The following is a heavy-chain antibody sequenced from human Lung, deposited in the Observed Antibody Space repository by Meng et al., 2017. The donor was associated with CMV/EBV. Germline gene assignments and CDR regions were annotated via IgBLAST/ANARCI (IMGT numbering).Heavy chain of an antibody. V-gene: IGHV3-30-3*01. J-gene: IGHJ4*02. CDR1: GITFRTYS. CDR2: ISYDGNN. Sequence: QVQLVEAGGGGVRPGRSLSLSVAVSGITFRTYSMHWVRQAPGKGLEWMTIISYDGNNKYADSVKGRFTTSRDNSKNTLYLQMNSLRTEDTAVYYCAREGPDYNSSYFDYWGQGTLVTVSS. CDR3: AREGPDYNSSYFDY. D-gene: IGHD2/OR15-2a*01.